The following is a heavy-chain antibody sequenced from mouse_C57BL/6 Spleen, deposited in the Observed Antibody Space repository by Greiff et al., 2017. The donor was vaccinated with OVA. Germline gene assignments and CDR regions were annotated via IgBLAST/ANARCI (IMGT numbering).Heavy chain of an antibody. V-gene: IGHV5-17*01. CDR1: GFTFSDYG. J-gene: IGHJ4*01. CDR3: ARLYYGNYDYAMDY. D-gene: IGHD2-1*01. Sequence: DVKLVESGGGLVKPGGSLKLSCAASGFTFSDYGMHWVRQAPEKGLEWVAYISSGSSTIYYADTVKGRFTISRDNAKNTLFLQMTSLRSEDTAMYYCARLYYGNYDYAMDYWGQGTSVTVSS. CDR2: ISSGSSTI.